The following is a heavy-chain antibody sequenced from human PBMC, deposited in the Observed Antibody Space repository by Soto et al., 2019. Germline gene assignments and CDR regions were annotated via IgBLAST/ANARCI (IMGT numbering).Heavy chain of an antibody. CDR1: GFTFSSYA. D-gene: IGHD4-17*01. J-gene: IGHJ6*02. V-gene: IGHV3-30-3*01. Sequence: GGSLRLSCAASGFTFSSYAMHWVRQAPGKGLEWVAVISYDGSNKYAASVKGRFTISRDDSKNSLYLQMNSLKTEDTAVYYCARGTTDYYYYGMDVWGQGTTVTVSS. CDR3: ARGTTDYYYYGMDV. CDR2: ISYDGSNK.